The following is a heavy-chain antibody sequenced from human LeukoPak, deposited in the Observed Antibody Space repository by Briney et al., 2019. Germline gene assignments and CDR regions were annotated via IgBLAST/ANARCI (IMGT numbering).Heavy chain of an antibody. CDR3: AASRVRFSIAAAGTEAY. CDR1: GGSISSYY. V-gene: IGHV4-4*07. D-gene: IGHD6-13*01. CDR2: IYTSGST. Sequence: SETLSLTCTVSGGSISSYYWSWIRQPAGKGLEWIGRIYTSGSTNYNPSHKSRVTMSVDTSKNQFSLKLSSVTAADTAVYYCAASRVRFSIAAAGTEAYWGQGTLVTVSS. J-gene: IGHJ4*02.